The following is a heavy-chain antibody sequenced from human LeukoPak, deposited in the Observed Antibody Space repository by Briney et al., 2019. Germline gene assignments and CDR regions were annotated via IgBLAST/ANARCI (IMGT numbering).Heavy chain of an antibody. J-gene: IGHJ4*02. D-gene: IGHD6-19*01. V-gene: IGHV3-33*01. CDR3: ARGSRSSGWYKGFDY. Sequence: GGSLRLSCAASGFTFSSYGMHWVRQAPGKGLERVAVIWYDGSNKYYADSVKGRFTISRDNSKNTLYLQMNSLRAEDTAVYYCARGSRSSGWYKGFDYWGQGTLVTVSS. CDR2: IWYDGSNK. CDR1: GFTFSSYG.